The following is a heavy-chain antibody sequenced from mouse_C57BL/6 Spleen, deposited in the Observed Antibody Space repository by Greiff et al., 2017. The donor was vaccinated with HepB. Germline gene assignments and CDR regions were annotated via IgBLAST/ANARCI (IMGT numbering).Heavy chain of an antibody. CDR1: GYTFTDYY. Sequence: VQLQQSGAELVKPGASVKISCKASGYTFTDYYINWVKQRPGQGLEWIGKIGPGSGSTYYNEKFKGKATLTADKSSSTAYMQLSSLTSEDSAVYFCASLYYGFDGGFWYFDDWGQGTTLTVSS. D-gene: IGHD2-2*01. CDR3: ASLYYGFDGGFWYFDD. CDR2: IGPGSGST. J-gene: IGHJ2*01. V-gene: IGHV1-77*01.